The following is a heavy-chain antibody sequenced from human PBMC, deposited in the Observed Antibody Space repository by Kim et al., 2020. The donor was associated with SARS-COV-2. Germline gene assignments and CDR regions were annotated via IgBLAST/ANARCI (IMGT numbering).Heavy chain of an antibody. CDR3: SRQGSYYYGMDV. CDR2: IYYSGST. J-gene: IGHJ6*02. V-gene: IGHV4-39*01. Sequence: SETLSLTCTVSGGSISSSSYYWGWIRQPPGKGLGWIGSIYYSGSTYYNPSLKSRVTISVDTSKNQFSLKLSSVTAADTAVYYCSRQGSYYYGMDVWGQGT. CDR1: GGSISSSSYY.